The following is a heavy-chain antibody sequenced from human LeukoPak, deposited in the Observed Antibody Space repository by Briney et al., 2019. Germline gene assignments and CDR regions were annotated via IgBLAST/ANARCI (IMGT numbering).Heavy chain of an antibody. CDR3: ARDRWELLGSCFDY. CDR1: GFTFGDYA. D-gene: IGHD1-26*01. V-gene: IGHV3-69-1*01. Sequence: AGGSLRLSCTASGFTFGDYAMSWFRQAPGKGLEWVSSISSSSYIYYADPVKGRFTISRDNAKNSLYLQMNSLRAEDTAVYYCARDRWELLGSCFDYWGQGTLVTVSS. J-gene: IGHJ4*02. CDR2: ISSSSYI.